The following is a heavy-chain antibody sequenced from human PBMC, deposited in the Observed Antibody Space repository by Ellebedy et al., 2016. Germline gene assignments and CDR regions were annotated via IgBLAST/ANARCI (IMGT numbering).Heavy chain of an antibody. Sequence: GGSLRLSCAASAFTLRDYYMSWIRQAPGKGLEWDSYIRNIGRTSVYAESVRGRFTISRDNAKGSLFLQMNNLRAEDTALYYCTREKGVPTVTTSFDYWGQGTLVTVSS. CDR3: TREKGVPTVTTSFDY. V-gene: IGHV3-11*01. CDR1: AFTLRDYY. D-gene: IGHD4-11*01. CDR2: IRNIGRTS. J-gene: IGHJ4*02.